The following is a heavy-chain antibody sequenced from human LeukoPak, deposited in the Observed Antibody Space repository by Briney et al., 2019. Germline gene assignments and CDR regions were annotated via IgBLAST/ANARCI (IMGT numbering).Heavy chain of an antibody. CDR3: ATDRNSGKYYDY. D-gene: IGHD1-26*01. V-gene: IGHV3-23*01. CDR2: ISGSGGTT. CDR1: GFTFSSYA. J-gene: IGHJ4*02. Sequence: PPGGSLRLSCAASGFTFSSYAMSWVRPAPGKGLEWVSGISGSGGTTYYADSVKGRFTISRDNSKDTVYLQMDSLRAEDTAVYYCATDRNSGKYYDYWGQGTLVTVSS.